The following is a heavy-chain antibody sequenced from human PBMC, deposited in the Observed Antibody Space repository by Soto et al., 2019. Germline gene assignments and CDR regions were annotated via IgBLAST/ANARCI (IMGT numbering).Heavy chain of an antibody. Sequence: SVKVSCKASGFTFTSSAMQWVRQARGQRLEWIGWIVVGSGNTNYAQKFQERVTITRDMSTSTAYMELSSLRSEDTAVYYCAAEVWFGEHDAFDIWGQGTMVTVSS. CDR2: IVVGSGNT. CDR3: AAEVWFGEHDAFDI. CDR1: GFTFTSSA. D-gene: IGHD3-10*01. V-gene: IGHV1-58*02. J-gene: IGHJ3*02.